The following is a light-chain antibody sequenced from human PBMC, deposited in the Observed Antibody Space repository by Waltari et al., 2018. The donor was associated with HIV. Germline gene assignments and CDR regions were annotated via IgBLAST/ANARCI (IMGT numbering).Light chain of an antibody. CDR2: GNV. Sequence: QSVLTQPPSVSGAPGQRVTISCTGSRSNLGAGSDVHWYQQFPGSAPKLLINGNVNRPSGVPDRFSDSKSGTSASLAITGLQAEDEADYYCQSYDSSLSGSVFGGGTKLTVL. J-gene: IGLJ3*02. CDR1: RSNLGAGSD. V-gene: IGLV1-40*01. CDR3: QSYDSSLSGSV.